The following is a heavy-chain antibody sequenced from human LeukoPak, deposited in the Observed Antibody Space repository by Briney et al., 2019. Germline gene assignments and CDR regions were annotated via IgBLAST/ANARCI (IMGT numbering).Heavy chain of an antibody. CDR1: GGTFSSYA. CDR3: EGTIRGYFFDC. V-gene: IGHV1-69*05. CDR2: IIPIFGTA. J-gene: IGHJ4*02. Sequence: AASVMVSCKASGGTFSSYAISWVRQAPGQGLEWMGRIIPIFGTANYAQKFQGRVTITTDESTSTAYMELSSLRSADPAVSYCEGTIRGYFFDCWRGKTVNSVSS. D-gene: IGHD2-8*01.